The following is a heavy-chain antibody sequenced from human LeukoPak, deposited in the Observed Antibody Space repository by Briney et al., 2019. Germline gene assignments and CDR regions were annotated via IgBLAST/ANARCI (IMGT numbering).Heavy chain of an antibody. V-gene: IGHV4-61*02. J-gene: IGHJ4*02. CDR1: GGAISSGSHY. CDR2: IYTSGTT. CDR3: ARVSVEWLFPFFDY. D-gene: IGHD3-3*01. Sequence: PSETLSLTCTVSGGAISSGSHYWSWIRQSAGKGLEWIGRIYTSGTTNSNPSLKSRVTISVDTSKNQFSLKLSSVTAADTAVYYCARVSVEWLFPFFDYWGQGTLVTVSS.